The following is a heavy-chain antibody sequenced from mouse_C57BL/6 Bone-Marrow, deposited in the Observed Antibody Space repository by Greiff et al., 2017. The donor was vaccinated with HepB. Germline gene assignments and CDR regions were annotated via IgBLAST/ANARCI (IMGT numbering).Heavy chain of an antibody. CDR2: INPNNGGT. CDR3: ARTYDYYYYFDY. J-gene: IGHJ2*01. V-gene: IGHV1-26*01. Sequence: LVEPGASVQISCKASGYTFTDYYMNWVKQSHGKSLEWIGDINPNNGGTSYNQKFKGKATLTVDKSSSTAYMELRSLTSEDSAVYYCARTYDYYYYFDYWGQGTTRTVSS. CDR1: GYTFTDYY. D-gene: IGHD2-4*01.